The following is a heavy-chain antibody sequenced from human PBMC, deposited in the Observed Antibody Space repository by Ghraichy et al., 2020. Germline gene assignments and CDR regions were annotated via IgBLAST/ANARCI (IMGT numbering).Heavy chain of an antibody. CDR2: ISWNSGSI. J-gene: IGHJ5*02. D-gene: IGHD6-13*01. CDR3: AKARSLYSSSWYNSWFDP. V-gene: IGHV3-9*01. Sequence: LSLTCAASGFTFDDYAMHWVRQAPGKGLEWVSGISWNSGSIGYADSVKGRFTISRDNAKNSLYLQMNSLRAEDTALYYCAKARSLYSSSWYNSWFDPWGQGTLVTVSS. CDR1: GFTFDDYA.